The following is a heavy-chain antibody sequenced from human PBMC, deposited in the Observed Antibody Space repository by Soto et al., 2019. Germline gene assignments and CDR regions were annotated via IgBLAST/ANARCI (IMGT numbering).Heavy chain of an antibody. V-gene: IGHV4-34*01. CDR3: ARGFPIRAVAVLGYYYGMDV. D-gene: IGHD6-19*01. Sequence: SDTLSLTCAVYGGCFSGYYWSWIRQPPGQGLEWIGEINHSGSTNYNPSLKSRVTISVDTSKNQFSLKLSSVTAADTAVYYCARGFPIRAVAVLGYYYGMDVWGQGTTVT. CDR2: INHSGST. J-gene: IGHJ6*02. CDR1: GGCFSGYY.